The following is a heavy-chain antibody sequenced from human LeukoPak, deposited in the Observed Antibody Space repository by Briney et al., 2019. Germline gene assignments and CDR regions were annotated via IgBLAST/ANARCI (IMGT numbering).Heavy chain of an antibody. CDR1: GFTVNTYV. D-gene: IGHD2-2*01. V-gene: IGHV3-23*01. Sequence: GGSLRLSCAASGFTVNTYVMSWVRQAPGKGLEWVSAISGSGGGTYYVDSVKGRFTIARDNSKNTLYLQMNSLRAEDTAVYYCATVYSSSPLRPMDVWGQGTTVTVSS. J-gene: IGHJ6*02. CDR2: ISGSGGGT. CDR3: ATVYSSSPLRPMDV.